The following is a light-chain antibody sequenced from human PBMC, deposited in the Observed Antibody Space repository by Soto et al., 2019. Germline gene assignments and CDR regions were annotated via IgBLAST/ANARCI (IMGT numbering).Light chain of an antibody. CDR3: QQYGSSPRT. CDR1: QSVSSSY. J-gene: IGKJ1*01. CDR2: AAS. Sequence: EIVLTQSPGTLSLSPGERATLSCRASQSVSSSYLAWYQQKPGQAPRLLIYAASSRATGIPDRFSGSGSGTDFTLTISRLEPADFAVYYCQQYGSSPRTFGQGTKVDIK. V-gene: IGKV3-20*01.